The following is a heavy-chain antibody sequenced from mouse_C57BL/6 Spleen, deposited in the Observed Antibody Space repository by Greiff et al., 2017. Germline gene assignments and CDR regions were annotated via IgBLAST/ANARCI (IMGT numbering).Heavy chain of an antibody. CDR3: AREGIITTVVDD. J-gene: IGHJ2*01. CDR1: GYTFTRYW. CDR2: IDPNSGGT. Sequence: QVHLQQPVAELVKPGASVKLSCKASGYTFTRYWMHWVTQRPGRGLEWIGRIDPNSGGTKYNEKFKSTATLTVDKPSRTAYMQLSSLTSEDSAVYYCAREGIITTVVDDWGQGTTLTVSS. D-gene: IGHD1-1*01. V-gene: IGHV1-72*01.